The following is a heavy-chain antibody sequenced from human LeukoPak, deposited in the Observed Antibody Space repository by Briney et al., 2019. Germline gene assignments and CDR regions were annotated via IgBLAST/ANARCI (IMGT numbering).Heavy chain of an antibody. CDR3: ARDGAAAGRTFYY. CDR1: VYTFSNYG. CDR2: ISAYNSNT. Sequence: ASVTVSFTSSVYTFSNYGMSWVRQAPGQGREWVGWISAYNSNTTSSHNPQPRVTMTTDTSTSTAYMELRSLRSDDTALYYCARDGAAAGRTFYYWGQGTLVPVS. V-gene: IGHV1-18*01. D-gene: IGHD6-13*01. J-gene: IGHJ4*02.